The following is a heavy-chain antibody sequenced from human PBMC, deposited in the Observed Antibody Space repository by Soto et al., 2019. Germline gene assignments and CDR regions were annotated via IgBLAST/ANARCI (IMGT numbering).Heavy chain of an antibody. Sequence: PSETLSLTCTVSGGSISSYYWSWIRQPPGKGLEWIGYIYYSGSTNYNPSLKSRVTISVDTSKNQFSLKLSSVTAADTAVYYCEIVELVNDILNGHPVPNAFDIWGQATMVTV. CDR3: EIVELVNDILNGHPVPNAFDI. V-gene: IGHV4-59*01. CDR1: GGSISSYY. J-gene: IGHJ3*02. D-gene: IGHD3-9*01. CDR2: IYYSGST.